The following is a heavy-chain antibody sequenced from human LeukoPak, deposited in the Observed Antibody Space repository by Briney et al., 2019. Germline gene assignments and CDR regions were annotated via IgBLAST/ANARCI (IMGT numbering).Heavy chain of an antibody. J-gene: IGHJ4*02. D-gene: IGHD1-26*01. CDR3: AKQSTVADY. Sequence: GGSLRLSCAASGFTFSSCVMHWVRQAPGKGLEWVADISYDGSNKYYADSVKGRFTISRDNSKNTLYLEMNSLRDEDTAVYYCAKQSTVADYWGQGTLVTVSS. CDR2: ISYDGSNK. V-gene: IGHV3-30*18. CDR1: GFTFSSCV.